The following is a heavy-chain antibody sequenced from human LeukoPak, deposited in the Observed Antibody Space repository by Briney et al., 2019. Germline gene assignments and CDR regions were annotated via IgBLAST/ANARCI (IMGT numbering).Heavy chain of an antibody. CDR1: GYTFTTYG. D-gene: IGHD1-26*01. V-gene: IGHV1-18*01. CDR3: ARDRWEFRLAGDV. Sequence: ASVKVSCKASGYTFTTYGITWVRQAPGQGLEWMGWISAYNGNTIYAQKLQGRVTMTTDTSTSTAYMELRSLRSDDTAVYYCARDRWEFRLAGDVWGKGTTVTVSS. CDR2: ISAYNGNT. J-gene: IGHJ6*04.